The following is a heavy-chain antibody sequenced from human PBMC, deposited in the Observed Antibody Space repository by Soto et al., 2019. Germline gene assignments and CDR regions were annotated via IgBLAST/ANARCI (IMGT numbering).Heavy chain of an antibody. J-gene: IGHJ6*02. V-gene: IGHV2-5*02. Sequence: QITLKESGPTLVKPTQTLTLTCTFSGFSLSTSGVSVGWVRQPPGQALECLALTYWDDDKRYSPSLNNRDTSTKDTSKNQMVITMTNVDPVDTATLFCVDGQGDYYSYYYGMDVWGQGTTVTVSS. D-gene: IGHD2-21*02. CDR3: VDGQGDYYSYYYGMDV. CDR2: TYWDDDK. CDR1: GFSLSTSGVS.